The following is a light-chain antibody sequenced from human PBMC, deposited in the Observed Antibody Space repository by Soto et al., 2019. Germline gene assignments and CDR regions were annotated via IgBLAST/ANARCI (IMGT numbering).Light chain of an antibody. J-gene: IGKJ4*01. Sequence: DIQMTQSPSSVSASVGDRVTITCRASQGIRRWLAWYQQKPGKAPKLLIYSASSFQSGVPSRFSGSGSGTEFTLTIISLQPEEFATYYFQQANSFPLTFGGGNKVEIK. CDR1: QGIRRW. V-gene: IGKV1-12*01. CDR3: QQANSFPLT. CDR2: SAS.